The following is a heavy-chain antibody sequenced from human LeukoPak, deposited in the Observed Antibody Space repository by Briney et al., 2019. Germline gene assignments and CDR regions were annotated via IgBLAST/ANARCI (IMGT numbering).Heavy chain of an antibody. CDR3: AREVEGIAAANWFDP. J-gene: IGHJ5*02. CDR1: GGTFSSYA. D-gene: IGHD6-13*01. Sequence: GASVKVSCKASGGTFSSYAISWVRQAPGQGLEWMGGIIPIFGTANYAQKFQGRVTITADESTSTAYMELSSLRSEDTAVYYCAREVEGIAAANWFDPWGQGTLVTVSS. V-gene: IGHV1-69*13. CDR2: IIPIFGTA.